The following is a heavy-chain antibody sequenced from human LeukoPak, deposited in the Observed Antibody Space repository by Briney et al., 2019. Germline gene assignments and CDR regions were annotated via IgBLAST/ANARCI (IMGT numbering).Heavy chain of an antibody. V-gene: IGHV3-20*04. CDR3: GRDRSYGSFDY. CDR2: TGGST. CDR1: GFAFNNYG. Sequence: GGSLRLSCAASGFAFNNYGMNWVRQVPGKGLEWVSGTGGSTGYADSVKGRFTISRDNAKNSLYLQMNNLRAEDTALYYCGRDRSYGSFDYWGQGTLVTVSS. D-gene: IGHD5-18*01. J-gene: IGHJ4*02.